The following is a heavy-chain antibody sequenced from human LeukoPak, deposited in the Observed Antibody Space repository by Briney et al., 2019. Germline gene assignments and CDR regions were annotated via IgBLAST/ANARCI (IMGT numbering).Heavy chain of an antibody. J-gene: IGHJ4*02. CDR2: IKEDGSER. CDR3: ARDSAKGGSAGIIGASDY. V-gene: IGHV3-7*01. Sequence: GGSLRLSCAASGFTFSSYWMSWVRQAPGKGLEWVANIKEDGSERHYVDSIKGRFTISRDNAKNSLFLQMSSLRDEDTAVYFCARDSAKGGSAGIIGASDYWGQGTLVTVSS. D-gene: IGHD1-26*01. CDR1: GFTFSSYW.